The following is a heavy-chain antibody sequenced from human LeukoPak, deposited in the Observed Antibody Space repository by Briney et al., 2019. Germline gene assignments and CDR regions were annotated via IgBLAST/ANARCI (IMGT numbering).Heavy chain of an antibody. CDR1: GFTFSTSA. Sequence: GGSLRLSCAASGFTFSTSAMTWVRQAPGKGLEWVSGISGSGVTDYADSVKGRFTISRDNSKNTLYLQMNSLRAEDTAVYYCARVPQGVRGVNDYWGQGTLVTVSS. J-gene: IGHJ4*02. CDR2: ISGSGVT. D-gene: IGHD3-10*01. CDR3: ARVPQGVRGVNDY. V-gene: IGHV3-23*01.